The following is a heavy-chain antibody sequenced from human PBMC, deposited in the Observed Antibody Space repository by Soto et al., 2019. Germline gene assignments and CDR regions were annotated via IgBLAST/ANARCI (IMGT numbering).Heavy chain of an antibody. J-gene: IGHJ6*02. V-gene: IGHV1-69*06. CDR2: IIPIFGTA. CDR1: GYTLTELP. D-gene: IGHD2-2*02. Sequence: SVQVSCKVSGYTLTELPMHWVRQAPGQGLEWMGGIIPIFGTANYAQKFQCRVTITADKSTSTAYMELSSLRSEDTAVYYCARRLVCSSTSCYIYYYGMDVWGQGITVTVSS. CDR3: ARRLVCSSTSCYIYYYGMDV.